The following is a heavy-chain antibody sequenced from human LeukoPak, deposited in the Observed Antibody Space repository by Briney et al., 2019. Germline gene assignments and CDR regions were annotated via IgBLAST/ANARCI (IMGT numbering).Heavy chain of an antibody. J-gene: IGHJ5*02. Sequence: GRSLRLSCAASGFTFSSYGMHWVRQAPGKGLEWVALISYDGSDKYYADSVKGRFTISRDNSKNTLYVQMNSLRAEDTAVYYCARGFRVETTVTTSSGGWFDPWGQGTLVTVSS. CDR1: GFTFSSYG. D-gene: IGHD4-11*01. CDR3: ARGFRVETTVTTSSGGWFDP. CDR2: ISYDGSDK. V-gene: IGHV3-30*03.